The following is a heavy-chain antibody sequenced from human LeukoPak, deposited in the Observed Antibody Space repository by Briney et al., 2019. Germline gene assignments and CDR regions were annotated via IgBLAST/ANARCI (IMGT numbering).Heavy chain of an antibody. CDR2: ICSGGNT. CDR1: GFIVGSNY. V-gene: IGHV3-53*01. D-gene: IGHD6-19*01. Sequence: GGSLRLSCAASGFIVGSNYMSWVRQAPGKGLEWVSVICSGGNTYYADSVKGRFTISRDNSKNTMYLQMNSLRAEDTAVYYCARDRFNSGWYWFDPWGQGTLVTVSS. CDR3: ARDRFNSGWYWFDP. J-gene: IGHJ5*02.